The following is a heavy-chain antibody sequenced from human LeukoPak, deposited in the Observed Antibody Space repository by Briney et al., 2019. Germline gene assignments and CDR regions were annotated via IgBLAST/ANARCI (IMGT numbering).Heavy chain of an antibody. D-gene: IGHD2-15*01. J-gene: IGHJ4*02. Sequence: GGSLRLSCAASGFTVSSNYMSWVRQAPGKGLEWVSVIYSGGSTYYADSVKGRFTISRDNSKNTLYLQMNSLRAEDTAVYYCARAYCSGGSCYSVNYWGQGTLVTVSS. CDR3: ARAYCSGGSCYSVNY. CDR2: IYSGGST. V-gene: IGHV3-53*01. CDR1: GFTVSSNY.